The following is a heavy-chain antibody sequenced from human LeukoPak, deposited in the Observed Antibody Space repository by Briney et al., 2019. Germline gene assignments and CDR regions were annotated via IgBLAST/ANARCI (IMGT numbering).Heavy chain of an antibody. V-gene: IGHV1-69*04. CDR1: GGTFSSYA. CDR3: AALSGVGVKIGFDH. J-gene: IGHJ4*02. CDR2: IIPILGIA. D-gene: IGHD1-26*01. Sequence: EASVKVSCKACGGTFSSYAISWVRQAPGQGLEWMGRIIPILGIANYAQKFQGRVTITADKSTSTAYMELSSLRAEDTAVYYCAALSGVGVKIGFDHWGQGALVVVSS.